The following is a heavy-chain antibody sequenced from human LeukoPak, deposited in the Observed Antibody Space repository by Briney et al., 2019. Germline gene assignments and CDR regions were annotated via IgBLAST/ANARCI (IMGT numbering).Heavy chain of an antibody. CDR1: GFTFSSYA. CDR2: ISGSGGST. CDR3: AKGSFDWLLYGMDY. D-gene: IGHD3-9*01. V-gene: IGHV3-23*01. J-gene: IGHJ4*02. Sequence: GGSLRLSCAASGFTFSSYAMSWVRQAPGKGLEWVSAISGSGGSTYYADSAKGRFTISRDNSKNTLYLQMNSLRAEDTAVYYCAKGSFDWLLYGMDYWGQGALVTVSS.